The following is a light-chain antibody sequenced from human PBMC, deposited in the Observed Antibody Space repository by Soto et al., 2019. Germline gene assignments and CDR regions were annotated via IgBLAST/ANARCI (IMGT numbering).Light chain of an antibody. CDR2: DNS. CDR3: AAWDDSLNGVV. Sequence: QSVLTQPPSASGTPGQRVTISCSGSSSNIGSNAVNWYQQLPGTAPKLLIYDNSQGPSGVPDRFSGSKSGTSASLAISGLQSEDEADYYCAAWDDSLNGVVFGGGTKLTVL. V-gene: IGLV1-44*01. J-gene: IGLJ2*01. CDR1: SSNIGSNA.